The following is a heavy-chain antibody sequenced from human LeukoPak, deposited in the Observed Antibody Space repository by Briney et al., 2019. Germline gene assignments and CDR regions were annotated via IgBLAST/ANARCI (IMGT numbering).Heavy chain of an antibody. J-gene: IGHJ4*02. Sequence: SETLSLTCTVSVGSISTYYWSWIRQPSGKGLEWIGYIYYSGSTNYNPSLKSRVTISVDTSKNQFSLNLSSVTAADTAVYYCARSERYNSGWYFYFDYWGQGTLVTVSS. D-gene: IGHD6-19*01. CDR3: ARSERYNSGWYFYFDY. CDR2: IYYSGST. V-gene: IGHV4-59*01. CDR1: VGSISTYY.